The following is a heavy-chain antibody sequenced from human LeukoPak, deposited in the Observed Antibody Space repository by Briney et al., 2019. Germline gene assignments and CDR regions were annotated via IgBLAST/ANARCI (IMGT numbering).Heavy chain of an antibody. CDR1: GYRFTXXW. CDR2: TYPGDSDI. CDR3: AKRGATXGXFDP. D-gene: IGHD5-24*01. J-gene: IGHJ5*02. V-gene: IGHV5-51*01. Sequence: KISXKGSGYRFTXXWIAWVRQLPGXGLXWXGITYPGDSDIRYSPSFQGHVTISADKSSSTAYLQWSSLRASDTAMYFCAKRGATXGXFDPWGQGTLVTVXS.